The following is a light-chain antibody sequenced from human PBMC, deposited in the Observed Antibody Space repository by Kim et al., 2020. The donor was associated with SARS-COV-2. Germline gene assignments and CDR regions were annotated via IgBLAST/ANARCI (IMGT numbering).Light chain of an antibody. CDR3: QQRSNWPPLT. J-gene: IGKJ4*01. CDR2: DAS. Sequence: SPGERATPSCRASQSVSSYLAWYQQKPGQAPRLLIYDASNRATGIPARFIGSGSGTVFTLTISSLEPEDFAVYYCQQRSNWPPLTFGGGTKVDIK. V-gene: IGKV3-11*01. CDR1: QSVSSY.